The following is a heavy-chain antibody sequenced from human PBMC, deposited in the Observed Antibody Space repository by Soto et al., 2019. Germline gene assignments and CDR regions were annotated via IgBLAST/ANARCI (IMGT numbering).Heavy chain of an antibody. CDR2: MMVGGGGT. CDR3: ARHYCGGGGCRLYDY. Sequence: EVQLLESGGDLVQPGGSLRLSCAASGFTLSTSAMSWVRQTPVKGLEWVSSMMVGGGGTYYADSVEGRFTISRDDSKTTLYLQMTSLRAEYTAVYYWARHYCGGGGCRLYDYWGQGTLVTVSS. CDR1: GFTLSTSA. J-gene: IGHJ4*02. D-gene: IGHD2-15*01. V-gene: IGHV3-23*01.